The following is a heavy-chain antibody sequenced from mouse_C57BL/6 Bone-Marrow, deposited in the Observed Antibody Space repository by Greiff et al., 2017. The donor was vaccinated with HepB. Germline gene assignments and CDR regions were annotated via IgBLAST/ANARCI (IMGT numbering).Heavy chain of an antibody. CDR3: AKRATVVATGAMDY. CDR2: IWRGGST. J-gene: IGHJ4*01. CDR1: GFSLTSYG. Sequence: QVQLKESGPGLVQPSQCLSITCTVSGFSLTSYGVHWVRQSPGKGLEWLGVIWRGGSTDYNAAFMSRLSIIKDNSKSQVFFKMNSLQADDTAIYYCAKRATVVATGAMDYWGQGTSVTVSS. V-gene: IGHV2-5*01. D-gene: IGHD1-1*01.